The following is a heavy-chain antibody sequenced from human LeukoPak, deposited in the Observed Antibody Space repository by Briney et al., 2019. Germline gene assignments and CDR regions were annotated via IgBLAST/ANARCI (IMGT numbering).Heavy chain of an antibody. CDR3: ASDPPRADDAFDM. CDR2: IKQDGSTE. CDR1: GFTFSSYW. Sequence: GGSLRLSCAASGFTFSSYWMTWVRQAPGKGLEWVANIKQDGSTEYYVDSVKGRFTISRDNAKNSLYLQMNSLRAEDTAVYYCASDPPRADDAFDMWGQGTMVTVSS. V-gene: IGHV3-7*01. J-gene: IGHJ3*02.